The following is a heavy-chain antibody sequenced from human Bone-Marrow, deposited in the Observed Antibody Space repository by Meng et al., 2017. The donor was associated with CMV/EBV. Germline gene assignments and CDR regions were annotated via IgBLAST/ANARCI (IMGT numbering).Heavy chain of an antibody. J-gene: IGHJ4*02. Sequence: GESLKLSCAASGFTVDTNYMTWVRQAPGKGLEWVSVMYSGGYTYYADSVKGRFTISRDSSRNTLSLQMNSLRTEDTAVYYCVRSVGGVARHWGQGTLVTVSS. CDR3: VRSVGGVARH. V-gene: IGHV3-66*02. CDR1: GFTVDTNY. D-gene: IGHD3-16*01. CDR2: MYSGGYT.